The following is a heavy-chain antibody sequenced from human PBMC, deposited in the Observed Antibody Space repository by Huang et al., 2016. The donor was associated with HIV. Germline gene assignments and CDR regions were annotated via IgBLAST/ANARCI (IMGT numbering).Heavy chain of an antibody. J-gene: IGHJ4*02. CDR3: ARGRAIYDFWSGYYDS. V-gene: IGHV4-59*11. CDR2: VYETGSA. D-gene: IGHD3-3*01. Sequence: QVQLQESGPRLVKPSGTLSLTCTVSGASSGNHYWSWIRQTPGKGLEWIGSVYETGSAGYNPSLGCRVTMSGDTSKNQISLKLISVTAADTAVYFCARGRAIYDFWSGYYDSWGQGSLVTVSS. CDR1: GASSGNHY.